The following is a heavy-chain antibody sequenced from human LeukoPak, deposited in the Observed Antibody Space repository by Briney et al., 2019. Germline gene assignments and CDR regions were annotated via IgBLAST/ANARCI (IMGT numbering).Heavy chain of an antibody. CDR2: MNPNSGNT. Sequence: ASVKVSCKASRYTFTSYDINWVRQATGQGLEWMGWMNPNSGNTGYAQKFQGRVTMTRDTSISTAYMELRSLRSDDTAVYYCARDPYDSSGYYYGRWFDPWGQGTLVTVSS. D-gene: IGHD3-22*01. CDR3: ARDPYDSSGYYYGRWFDP. V-gene: IGHV1-8*02. CDR1: RYTFTSYD. J-gene: IGHJ5*02.